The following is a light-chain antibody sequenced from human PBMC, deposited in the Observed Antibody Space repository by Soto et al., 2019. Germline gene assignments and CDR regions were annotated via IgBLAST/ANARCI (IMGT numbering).Light chain of an antibody. J-gene: IGKJ5*01. Sequence: DIQMTQSPSSLSASVGDSVTITCRASQDINNYLAWFQQRPGKAPRSLIYAASTLQSGVPSRFSGSGSGTEFTLTISGLLPEDFATYHCQQLNTLPFTFGQGTRLEI. CDR2: AAS. CDR3: QQLNTLPFT. CDR1: QDINNY. V-gene: IGKV1-16*01.